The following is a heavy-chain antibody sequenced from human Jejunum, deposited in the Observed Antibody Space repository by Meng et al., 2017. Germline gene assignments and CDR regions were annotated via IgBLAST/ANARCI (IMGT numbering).Heavy chain of an antibody. Sequence: VECGGNFVSPGGSLRRYCDSFGYTLASSPQTVVRQSPGTWLEWVSGIGRDPSFTYYSDSVKGRFTISRDNSKNTVYLQLNSLRAEDTAVYYCAKVRRGGMVSDLTDWGQGTLVTVSS. CDR3: AKVRRGGMVSDLTD. D-gene: IGHD2-15*01. CDR1: GYTLASSP. V-gene: IGHV3-23*04. J-gene: IGHJ4*02. CDR2: IGRDPSFT.